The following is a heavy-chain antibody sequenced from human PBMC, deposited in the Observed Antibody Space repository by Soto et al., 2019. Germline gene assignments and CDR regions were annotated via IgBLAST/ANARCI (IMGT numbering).Heavy chain of an antibody. Sequence: EVHLVESGGGLVQPGGSLRLSCAASGFTFSSHCMTWVRQTPGKGLEWVANINLDGSETYYVDSVTGRFTISRDNAKDSLHLQMSSLRVEDTAVYFCTRGILTGLDYFDYWGQGTQVIVSS. J-gene: IGHJ4*02. CDR3: TRGILTGLDYFDY. CDR2: INLDGSET. V-gene: IGHV3-7*04. D-gene: IGHD1-1*01. CDR1: GFTFSSHC.